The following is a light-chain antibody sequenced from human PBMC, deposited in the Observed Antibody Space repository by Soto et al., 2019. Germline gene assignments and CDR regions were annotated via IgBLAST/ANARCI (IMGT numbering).Light chain of an antibody. V-gene: IGKV1-27*01. CDR1: QGISNS. CDR2: SAS. CDR3: QQYNNAPPFT. J-gene: IGKJ3*01. Sequence: DIQMTQSPSSLSASVGDRVTITCWASQGISNSLAWYQQKPGKVPKLLIYSASTLQSGVPSRFRGSGSGTDFTLTISSLQPQDVATYYCQQYNNAPPFTFGPGTKVEIK.